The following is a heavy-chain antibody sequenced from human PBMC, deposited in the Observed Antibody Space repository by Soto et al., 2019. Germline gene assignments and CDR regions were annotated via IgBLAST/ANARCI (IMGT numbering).Heavy chain of an antibody. V-gene: IGHV1-18*01. CDR2: ITPYNGKT. D-gene: IGHD2-2*01. CDR3: ARDTSHYFDH. J-gene: IGHJ4*02. Sequence: GASVKVSCKATGYTFITYGVTWVRQAPGQGLEWMGWITPYNGKTHYAKKFQDRVTMTTDTAATTAYMELRSLRSDDSAMYFCARDTSHYFDHWGQGTLVTVSS. CDR1: GYTFITYG.